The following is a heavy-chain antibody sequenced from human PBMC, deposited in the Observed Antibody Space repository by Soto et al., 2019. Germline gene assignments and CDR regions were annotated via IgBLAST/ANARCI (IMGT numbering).Heavy chain of an antibody. J-gene: IGHJ4*02. CDR1: GYSIRSDYY. V-gene: IGHV4-38-2*02. Sequence: SETLSLTGAVSGYSIRSDYYWGWIRQPPGKGLEWIGSIYHRGSTYYNPSLKSRVTISVDTSNNQFSLKLTSVTAADTAVYYCARDEVREHSHLYYFDYWGQGTLVTVSS. CDR2: IYHRGST. CDR3: ARDEVREHSHLYYFDY. D-gene: IGHD1-26*01.